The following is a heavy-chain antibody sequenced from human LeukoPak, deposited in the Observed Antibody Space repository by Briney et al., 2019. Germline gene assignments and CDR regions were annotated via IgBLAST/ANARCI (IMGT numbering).Heavy chain of an antibody. CDR1: GGSFSSSSYS. CDR2: IYYSGST. V-gene: IGHV4-39*01. CDR3: ARSDCSSTSCYAFDI. Sequence: SETLSLNCTVSGGSFSSSSYSWGWIRQPPGKGLECIGSIYYSGSTYYNPSLKSRVTISVDTSKNQFSLKLSSVTAADTAVYYCARSDCSSTSCYAFDIWGQGTMVTVSS. J-gene: IGHJ3*02. D-gene: IGHD2-2*01.